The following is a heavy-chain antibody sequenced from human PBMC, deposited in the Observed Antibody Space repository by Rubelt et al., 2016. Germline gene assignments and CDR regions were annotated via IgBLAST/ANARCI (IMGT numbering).Heavy chain of an antibody. CDR1: SYW. D-gene: IGHD6-19*01. CDR3: ARRIAVAGVDY. V-gene: IGHV3-23*01. CDR2: ISGSGGST. Sequence: SYWMSWVRQAPGKGLEWVSAISGSGGSTYYADSVKGRFTISRDNSKNTLYLQMNSLRAEDTAVYYCARRIAVAGVDYWGQGTLVTVSS. J-gene: IGHJ4*02.